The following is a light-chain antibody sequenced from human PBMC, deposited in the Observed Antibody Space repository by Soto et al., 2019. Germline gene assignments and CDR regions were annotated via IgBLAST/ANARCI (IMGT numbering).Light chain of an antibody. CDR3: SSYTSSSTYV. CDR1: SSDVGGYNY. CDR2: EVS. J-gene: IGLJ1*01. V-gene: IGLV2-14*01. Sequence: QSALTQHASVSGSPGQSITISCTGTSSDVGGYNYVSWYQQHPGKAPKLMIYEVSNRTSGVSNRFSGSKSGNTASLTISGLHAEDEADYYCSSYTSSSTYVVGTGTKVTVL.